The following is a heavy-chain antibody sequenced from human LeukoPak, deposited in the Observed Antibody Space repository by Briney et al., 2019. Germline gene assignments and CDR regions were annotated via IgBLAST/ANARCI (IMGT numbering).Heavy chain of an antibody. D-gene: IGHD3-10*01. J-gene: IGHJ4*02. V-gene: IGHV1-2*02. CDR2: INPNSGGT. Sequence: PLASVKVSCKASGYTFTGYYMHWVRQAPGQGLEWMGWINPNSGGTNYAQKFQGRVTMTRDTSISTAYMELSRLRSDDTAVYYCARETGAYGIGAGSGFDYWGQGTLVTVSS. CDR3: ARETGAYGIGAGSGFDY. CDR1: GYTFTGYY.